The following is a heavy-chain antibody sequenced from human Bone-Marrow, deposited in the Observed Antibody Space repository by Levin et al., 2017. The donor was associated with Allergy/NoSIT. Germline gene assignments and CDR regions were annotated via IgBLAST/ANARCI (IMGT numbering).Heavy chain of an antibody. CDR3: AEGQDDDSGDYYGLQSLGNIDI. CDR2: ISQSGGRT. CDR1: GFRFLSYG. D-gene: IGHD3-22*01. V-gene: IGHV3-23*01. J-gene: IGHJ3*02. Sequence: GSLRLSCVASGFRFLSYGMSWVRQAPGKGLEWVSGISQSGGRTYYADSVKGRFTVSRDNPKYTLYLQINSLRAEDTAVYYCAEGQDDDSGDYYGLQSLGNIDIWGQGTKVTVSS.